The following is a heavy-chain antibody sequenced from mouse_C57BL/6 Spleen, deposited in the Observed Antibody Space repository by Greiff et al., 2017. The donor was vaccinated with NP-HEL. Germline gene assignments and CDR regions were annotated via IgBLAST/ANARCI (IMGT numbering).Heavy chain of an antibody. CDR2: ISSGSSTI. V-gene: IGHV5-17*01. D-gene: IGHD1-1*01. Sequence: EVHLVESGGGLVKPGGSLKLSCAASGFTFSDYGMHWVRQAPEKGLEWVAYISSGSSTIYYADTVKGRFTISRDNAKNTLFLQMTSLRSEDTAMYYCATRENYEEDYWGQGTTLTVSS. CDR1: GFTFSDYG. CDR3: ATRENYEEDY. J-gene: IGHJ2*01.